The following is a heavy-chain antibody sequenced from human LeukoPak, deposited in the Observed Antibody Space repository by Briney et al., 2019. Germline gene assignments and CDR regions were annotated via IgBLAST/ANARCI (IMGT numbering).Heavy chain of an antibody. V-gene: IGHV3-23*01. Sequence: TGGSLRLSCAASGFTFSDYAMGWVRQAPGKGLEWVSSISGSGGSTWYADSVKGRFTVSRDNSKDTLYLQMNSLRAEDTAIYYCARDIELSAWGLGTMVTVSS. CDR3: ARDIELSA. CDR2: ISGSGGST. J-gene: IGHJ3*01. CDR1: GFTFSDYA. D-gene: IGHD3-16*02.